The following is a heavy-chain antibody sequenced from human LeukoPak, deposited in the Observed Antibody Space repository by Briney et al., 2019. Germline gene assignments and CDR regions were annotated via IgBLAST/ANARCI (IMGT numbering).Heavy chain of an antibody. CDR3: AREEMELSYGTQFDF. CDR1: GGTFSSYA. J-gene: IGHJ4*02. V-gene: IGHV1-69*04. CDR2: IIPILPIT. D-gene: IGHD5-18*01. Sequence: GASVKVSCKASGGTFSSYAISWVRQAPGQGLEWMGRIIPILPITNYAQKFQGRVTITADKSTSTAYMELSSLRSEDTAVYYCAREEMELSYGTQFDFWGQGTLVTVSS.